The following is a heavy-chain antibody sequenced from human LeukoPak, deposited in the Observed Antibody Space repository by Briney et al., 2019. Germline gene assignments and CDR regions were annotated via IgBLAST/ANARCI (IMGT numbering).Heavy chain of an antibody. CDR3: ARAVAARTYYYYYGMDV. CDR1: GGSFSGYY. D-gene: IGHD6-6*01. CDR2: INHSGST. J-gene: IGHJ6*02. V-gene: IGHV4-34*01. Sequence: SETLSLTCAVYGGSFSGYYWSWIRQPPGKGLEWIGEINHSGSTNYNPSLKSRVTISVDTSKNQFSLKLSSVTAADTAVYYCARAVAARTYYYYYGMDVWGQGTMVTVSS.